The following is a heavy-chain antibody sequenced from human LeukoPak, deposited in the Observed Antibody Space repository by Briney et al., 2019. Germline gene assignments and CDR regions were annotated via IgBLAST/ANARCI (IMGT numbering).Heavy chain of an antibody. CDR1: GFTFSDNY. J-gene: IGHJ5*01. Sequence: GGSLRLSCAASGFTFSDNYMSWIRQAPGKGLEWVSYISGSGSTVYYAASVRGRFTISRDNAKNSLFLQMNSLRAEDTAVYYCARDRGNSDPGDWFDSWGQGTLVTVSS. CDR2: ISGSGSTV. V-gene: IGHV3-11*01. D-gene: IGHD4-23*01. CDR3: ARDRGNSDPGDWFDS.